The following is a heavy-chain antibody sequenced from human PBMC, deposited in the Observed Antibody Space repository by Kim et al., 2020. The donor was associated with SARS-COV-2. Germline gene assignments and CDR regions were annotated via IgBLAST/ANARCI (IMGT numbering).Heavy chain of an antibody. D-gene: IGHD3-10*01. Sequence: SETLSLTCTVSGGSISSYYWSWIRQPPGKGLEWIGYIYYSGSTNYNPSLKSRVTISVDTSKNQFSLKLSSVTAADTAVYYWARDHLPFGYYYGSGSPRVPAFDPWGQGTLVTVSS. CDR3: ARDHLPFGYYYGSGSPRVPAFDP. V-gene: IGHV4-59*13. J-gene: IGHJ5*02. CDR2: IYYSGST. CDR1: GGSISSYY.